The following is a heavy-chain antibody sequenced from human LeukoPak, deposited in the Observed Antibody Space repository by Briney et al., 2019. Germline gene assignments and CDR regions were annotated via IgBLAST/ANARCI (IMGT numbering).Heavy chain of an antibody. V-gene: IGHV4-59*01. CDR2: IYYSGST. CDR3: AGGGIAVAGVFDY. CDR1: GGSISSYY. J-gene: IGHJ4*02. D-gene: IGHD6-19*01. Sequence: SETLSLTCTVSGGSISSYYWSWLRQPPGRGLEWIGYIYYSGSTNYNPSLKSRVTISVDTSKNQFSLKLSSVTAADTAVYYCAGGGIAVAGVFDYWRQGTLVTVSS.